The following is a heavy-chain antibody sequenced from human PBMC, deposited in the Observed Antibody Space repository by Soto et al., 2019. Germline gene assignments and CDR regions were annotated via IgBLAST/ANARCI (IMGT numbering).Heavy chain of an antibody. CDR1: GYTFTDYF. J-gene: IGHJ4*02. CDR2: INGNSGGT. V-gene: IGHV1-2*02. CDR3: ARDPADSMIGIDY. D-gene: IGHD3-16*01. Sequence: ASVKVSCKASGYTFTDYFMHWVRQAPGQGLEWMGWINGNSGGTSYAQKFQGRVAMTRDTSISTAYMELSSLTFGDTAVYYCARDPADSMIGIDYWGQGTLVTVSS.